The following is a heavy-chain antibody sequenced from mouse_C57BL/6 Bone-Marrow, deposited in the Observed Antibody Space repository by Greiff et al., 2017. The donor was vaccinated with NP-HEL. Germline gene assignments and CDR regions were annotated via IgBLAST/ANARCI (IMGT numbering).Heavy chain of an antibody. V-gene: IGHV14-3*01. CDR3: ARSPHGSYSWFAY. D-gene: IGHD1-1*01. CDR1: GFNIKNTY. Sequence: EVQLQQSVAELVRPGASVKLSCTASGFNIKNTYMHWVKQRPEQGLEWIGRIDPANGNTKYAQKFQGKATITADTSSNTAYLQLSSLTSEDTAIYYCARSPHGSYSWFAYWGQGTLVTVSA. J-gene: IGHJ3*01. CDR2: IDPANGNT.